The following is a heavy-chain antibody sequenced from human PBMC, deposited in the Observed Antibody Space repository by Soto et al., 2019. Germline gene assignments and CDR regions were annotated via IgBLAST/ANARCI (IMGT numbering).Heavy chain of an antibody. CDR3: ARRRDFCTSSRCNSYYYYGMDV. Sequence: GESLKISCKGSGYSFSSYWIAWVRQMPGKGLGWMGVIHPGDSDTRYSPSFQGQVTISVDKTISTAYLQWSSLKASDTAMYYCARRRDFCTSSRCNSYYYYGMDVWGQGTTVTVSS. V-gene: IGHV5-51*01. CDR1: GYSFSSYW. D-gene: IGHD3-3*01. J-gene: IGHJ6*02. CDR2: IHPGDSDT.